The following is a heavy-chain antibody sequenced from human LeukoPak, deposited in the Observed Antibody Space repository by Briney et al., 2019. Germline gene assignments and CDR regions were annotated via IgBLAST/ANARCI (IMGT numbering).Heavy chain of an antibody. CDR3: AKDDAWLQYGN. CDR1: GFTFDSCG. J-gene: IGHJ4*02. Sequence: GGSLRLSCAASGFTFDSCGMHWVRQAPGKGLEWVAFIRSDGNNKYYADSVKGRFTISRDNSKGTVYLQMNSLRPEDTAVYYCAKDDAWLQYGNWGRGTLVTVSS. V-gene: IGHV3-30*02. D-gene: IGHD5-24*01. CDR2: IRSDGNNK.